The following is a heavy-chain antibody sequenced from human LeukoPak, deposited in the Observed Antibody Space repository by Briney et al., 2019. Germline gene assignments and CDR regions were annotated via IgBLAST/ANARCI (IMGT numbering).Heavy chain of an antibody. J-gene: IGHJ3*02. CDR3: ARERSGSEIFARSFDI. Sequence: SETLSLTCAVYGGSFSDYYWSWVRQPPGKGLEWIGEIYHSGSTNYNPSLKSRITISVDKSKNQFSLKLSSVTAADTAVYYCARERSGSEIFARSFDIWGQGTMVTVSS. CDR2: IYHSGST. V-gene: IGHV4-34*01. CDR1: GGSFSDYY. D-gene: IGHD3-3*01.